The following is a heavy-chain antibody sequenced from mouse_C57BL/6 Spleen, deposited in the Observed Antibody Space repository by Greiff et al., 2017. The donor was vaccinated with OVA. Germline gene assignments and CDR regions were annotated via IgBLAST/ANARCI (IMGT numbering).Heavy chain of an antibody. CDR1: GYTFTSYG. CDR2: IYIGNGYT. J-gene: IGHJ1*03. CDR3: ARKPYGSSHWYFDV. Sequence: EVKVVESGAELVRPGSSVKMSCKTSGYTFTSYGINWVKQRPGQGLEWIGYIYIGNGYTEYNEKFKGKATLTSDTSSSTAYMQLSSLTSEDSAIYFCARKPYGSSHWYFDVWGTGTTVTVSS. V-gene: IGHV1-58*01. D-gene: IGHD1-1*01.